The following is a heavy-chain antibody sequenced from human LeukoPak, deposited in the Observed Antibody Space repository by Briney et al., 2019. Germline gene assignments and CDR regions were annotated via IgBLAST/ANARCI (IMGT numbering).Heavy chain of an antibody. D-gene: IGHD3-22*01. Sequence: GGSLRLSCAASGFTFSNYWMTWVRRAPGKGREWVANIRRDGSETHYVDSGMGRFTISRDNAKTSLYLQMNSLRAEDTAVYYCARDDTHYGSSGSFYDAFDIWGQGTMVTVSS. CDR1: GFTFSNYW. CDR2: IRRDGSET. J-gene: IGHJ3*02. CDR3: ARDDTHYGSSGSFYDAFDI. V-gene: IGHV3-7*01.